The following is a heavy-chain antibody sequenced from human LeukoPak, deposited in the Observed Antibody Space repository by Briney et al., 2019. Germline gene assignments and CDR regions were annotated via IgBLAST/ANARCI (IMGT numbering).Heavy chain of an antibody. CDR3: ASLQQLVPY. CDR2: ISSNGGST. D-gene: IGHD6-13*01. V-gene: IGHV3-64*01. J-gene: IGHJ4*02. Sequence: GRSLRLSCAASGFTFSSYAMHWVRQAPGKGLEYVSAISSNGGSTYYANSVKGRFTISRDNSKNTLYLQMGSLRAEDMAVYYCASLQQLVPYWGQGTLVTVSS. CDR1: GFTFSSYA.